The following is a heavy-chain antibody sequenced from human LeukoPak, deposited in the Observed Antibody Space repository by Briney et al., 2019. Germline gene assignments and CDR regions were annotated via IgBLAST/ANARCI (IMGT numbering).Heavy chain of an antibody. D-gene: IGHD2-21*01. CDR2: ISGSGGST. J-gene: IGHJ4*02. V-gene: IGHV3-23*01. CDR3: AKGITVIPSFYFDY. Sequence: PGGSLRLPCAASGFTFSSYAMSWVRQAPGKGLEWVSAISGSGGSTYYADSVKGRFTISRDDSKNTLYLQMNSLRAEDTAVYYCAKGITVIPSFYFDYWGQGTLVTVSS. CDR1: GFTFSSYA.